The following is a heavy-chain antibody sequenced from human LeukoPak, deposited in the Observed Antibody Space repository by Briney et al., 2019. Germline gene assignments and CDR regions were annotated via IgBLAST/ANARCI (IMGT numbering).Heavy chain of an antibody. Sequence: PSENLSLTRTVSCYSINNFYWSWLPQPPGEGLEWSGRIYTSGSTNYSPSLKSRVTMSVDTSKNQFSLKLSSVTAADTAVYYCARDVVAAVGSFDYWGQGTQVTVSS. V-gene: IGHV4-4*07. D-gene: IGHD2-2*01. J-gene: IGHJ4*02. CDR1: CYSINNFY. CDR2: IYTSGST. CDR3: ARDVVAAVGSFDY.